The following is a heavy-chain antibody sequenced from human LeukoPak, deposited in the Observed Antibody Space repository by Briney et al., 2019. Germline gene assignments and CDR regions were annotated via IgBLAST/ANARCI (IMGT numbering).Heavy chain of an antibody. V-gene: IGHV3-21*05. CDR3: ARDTYPPQLIDY. CDR1: GFTFSLYA. J-gene: IGHJ4*02. Sequence: GGSLRLSCAASGFTFSLYAMNWVRQAPGKGLEWVSYIDSGSDDRLFADSVRDRFTISRDNAKNSLYLQMSSLRPEDSGVYYCARDTYPPQLIDYWGQGTLVTVSS. D-gene: IGHD5-18*01. CDR2: IDSGSDDR.